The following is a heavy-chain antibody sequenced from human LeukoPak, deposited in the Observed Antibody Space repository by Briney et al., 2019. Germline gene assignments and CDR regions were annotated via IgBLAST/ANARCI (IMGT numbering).Heavy chain of an antibody. V-gene: IGHV1-2*02. CDR1: GYTFTGYY. CDR2: INPNSGGT. D-gene: IGHD5-18*01. CDR3: ARGFFRPGIQLWRYFDY. Sequence: ASVKVSCKASGYTFTGYYMHWARQAPGQGLEWMGWINPNSGGTNYAQKFQGRVTMTRNTSISTAYMELSSLRSEDTAVYYCARGFFRPGIQLWRYFDYWGQGTLVTVSS. J-gene: IGHJ4*02.